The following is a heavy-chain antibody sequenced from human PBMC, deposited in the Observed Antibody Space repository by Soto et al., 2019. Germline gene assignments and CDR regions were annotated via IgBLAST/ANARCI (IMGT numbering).Heavy chain of an antibody. CDR3: ARARGPRYCSSTSCYMSYSYCDY. J-gene: IGHJ4*02. V-gene: IGHV1-18*01. Sequence: ASVKVSCKASGYTFTSYGISWVRQAPGQGLEWMGWISAYNGNTNYAQKLQGRVTMTTDTSTSTAYMELRSLRSDDTAVYYCARARGPRYCSSTSCYMSYSYCDYWGQGTLVTVSS. D-gene: IGHD2-2*02. CDR1: GYTFTSYG. CDR2: ISAYNGNT.